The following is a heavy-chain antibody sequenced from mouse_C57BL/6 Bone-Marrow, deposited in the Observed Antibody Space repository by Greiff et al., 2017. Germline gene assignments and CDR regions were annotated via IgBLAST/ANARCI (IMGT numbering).Heavy chain of an antibody. J-gene: IGHJ4*01. CDR2: FTMYSDAT. Sequence: QVQLQQSGAELVRPGSSVKLSCKDSYFAFMASAMHWVKQRPGHGLEWIGSFTMYSDATEYSENFKGKATLTANTSSSTAYMELSSLTSEDSAVYDPPITTVVADYYAMDYWGQGTSVTVSS. CDR3: PITTVVADYYAMDY. CDR1: YFAFMASA. D-gene: IGHD1-1*01. V-gene: IGHV1-49*01.